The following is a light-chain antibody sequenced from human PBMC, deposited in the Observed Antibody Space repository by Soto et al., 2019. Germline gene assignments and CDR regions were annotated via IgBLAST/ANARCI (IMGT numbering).Light chain of an antibody. J-gene: IGKJ1*01. CDR2: RTS. Sequence: EIVLTQSPGTLSLSPGERATLSCRASQSVSSSYLAWYQQKPGQAPRLLIYRTSNRATGIPDRFSGSGSGTDFTLTISRLEPEAFAVYWCEKYDGSTRTCGQSTK. CDR3: EKYDGSTRT. CDR1: QSVSSSY. V-gene: IGKV3-20*01.